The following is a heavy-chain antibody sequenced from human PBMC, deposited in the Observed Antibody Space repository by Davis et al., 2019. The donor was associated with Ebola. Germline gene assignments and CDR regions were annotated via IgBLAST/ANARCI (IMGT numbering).Heavy chain of an antibody. D-gene: IGHD1-7*01. Sequence: GESLKISCAASGFTFSSYAMSWVRQAPGTGLEWVSAISGSGGSTYYADSVKGRFTISRANSKNTLYLQMNSLRAEDTAVYYCAKDLNGYNRNYWGAFDIWGQGTMVTVSS. J-gene: IGHJ3*02. V-gene: IGHV3-23*01. CDR3: AKDLNGYNRNYWGAFDI. CDR1: GFTFSSYA. CDR2: ISGSGGST.